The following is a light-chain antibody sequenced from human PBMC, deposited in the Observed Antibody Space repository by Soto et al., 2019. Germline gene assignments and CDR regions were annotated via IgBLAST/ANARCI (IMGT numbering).Light chain of an antibody. CDR3: QQYHIWPPLT. J-gene: IGKJ4*01. CDR1: QSINNK. CDR2: GAS. Sequence: EIVMTQSPDTLSVSPGERATLSCRASQSINNKLAWYKQRPGQAPRLLFYGASTRASNVRARFSGGGSGTEFTLTISSLQSADFAVYYCQQYHIWPPLTFGGGTRVEIK. V-gene: IGKV3-15*01.